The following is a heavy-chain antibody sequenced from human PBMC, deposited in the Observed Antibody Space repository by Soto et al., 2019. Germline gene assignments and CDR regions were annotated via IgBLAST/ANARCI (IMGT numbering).Heavy chain of an antibody. CDR3: ARAPVRQLLLDY. CDR2: IYYSGST. J-gene: IGHJ4*02. Sequence: QVQLQESGPGLVKPSQTLSLTCTVSGGSISSGFYSWSWIRQLPGKGLEWIGYIYYSGSTYYNPSIRSRVTLSGDTSKNQFSLKLSYVTAADTAVYYCARAPVRQLLLDYWGQGTLVTVSS. D-gene: IGHD2-15*01. V-gene: IGHV4-31*03. CDR1: GGSISSGFYS.